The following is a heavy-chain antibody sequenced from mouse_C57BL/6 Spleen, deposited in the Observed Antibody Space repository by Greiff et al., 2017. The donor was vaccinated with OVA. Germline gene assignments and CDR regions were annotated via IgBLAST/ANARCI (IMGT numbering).Heavy chain of an antibody. CDR2: IDPEDGET. CDR3: ARGGGPRFAY. Sequence: EVMLVESGAELVKPGASVKLSCPASGFNLPDSSLHWVKQRPDQGLEWIGRIDPEDGETKDAPKFQGKATITADTASNTAYLQLSSLTSEDTAVYYCARGGGPRFAYWGQGTLVTVSA. J-gene: IGHJ3*01. CDR1: GFNLPDSS. V-gene: IGHV14-2*01.